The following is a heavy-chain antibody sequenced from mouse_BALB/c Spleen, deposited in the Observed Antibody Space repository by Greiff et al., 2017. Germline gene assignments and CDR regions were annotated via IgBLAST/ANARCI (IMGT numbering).Heavy chain of an antibody. J-gene: IGHJ3*01. CDR1: GYSFTSYW. Sequence: VQLKQSGTVLARPGASVKMSCKASGYSFTSYWMHWVKQRPGQGLEWIGAIYPGNSDTSYNQKFKGKAKLTAVTSASTAYMELSSLTNEDSAVYYCTSMITRGTWFAYWGQGTLVTVSA. D-gene: IGHD2-4*01. CDR2: IYPGNSDT. V-gene: IGHV1-5*01. CDR3: TSMITRGTWFAY.